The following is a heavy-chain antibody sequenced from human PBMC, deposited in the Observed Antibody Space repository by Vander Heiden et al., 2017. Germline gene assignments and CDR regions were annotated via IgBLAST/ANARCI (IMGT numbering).Heavy chain of an antibody. CDR2: ISDRGGST. CDR3: ARDVESGTWIKSWFLDY. V-gene: IGHV3-23*01. J-gene: IGHJ4*02. Sequence: EVQLLESGGVLVQPGGSLRLSCAASGFTFITSAMSWVRQAPGKGLEWVSGISDRGGSTYYADSVKGRFTISRDNSKNTLYLQMNSLRAEDTAVYYCARDVESGTWIKSWFLDYWGQGTLVTVSS. CDR1: GFTFITSA. D-gene: IGHD5-18*01.